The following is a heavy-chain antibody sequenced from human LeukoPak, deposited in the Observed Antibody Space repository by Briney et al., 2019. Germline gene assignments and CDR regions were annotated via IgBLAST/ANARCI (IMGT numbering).Heavy chain of an antibody. CDR1: GYTLTEVS. CDR2: FDPEDGET. D-gene: IGHD5-24*01. V-gene: IGHV1-24*01. CDR3: ATGDGRARYFDY. J-gene: IGHJ4*02. Sequence: ASVKVSCKVSGYTLTEVSMHWVRQAPGKGLEWMGGFDPEDGETIYAQKFQGRVTMTEDTSTDTAYMELSSLRSEDTAVYYCATGDGRARYFDYWGQGTLVTVSS.